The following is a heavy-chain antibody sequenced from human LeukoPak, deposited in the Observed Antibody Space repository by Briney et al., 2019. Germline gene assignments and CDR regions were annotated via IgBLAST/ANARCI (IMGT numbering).Heavy chain of an antibody. CDR2: IHYSGSS. Sequence: SETLSLTCTVSGDSTSNFHWNWIRQSPGKGLEWIGNIHYSGSSVYNPSLKSRGTISIDTSRRQFFLKLNSVTAADTAVYFCALAPNSNWFDFWGPGTLVTVSS. CDR3: ALAPNSNWFDF. D-gene: IGHD2-8*01. V-gene: IGHV4-59*03. CDR1: GDSTSNFH. J-gene: IGHJ5*01.